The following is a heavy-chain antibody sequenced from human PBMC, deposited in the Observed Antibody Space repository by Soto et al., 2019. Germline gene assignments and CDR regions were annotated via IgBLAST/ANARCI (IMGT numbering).Heavy chain of an antibody. CDR1: GGSISSYY. CDR3: AREKRWLQLDY. J-gene: IGHJ4*02. V-gene: IGHV4-59*01. D-gene: IGHD5-12*01. Sequence: PSETLSLTCTVSGGSISSYYWSWIRQPPGKGLEWIGYIYYSGSTNYNPSLKSRVTISVDTSKNQFSLKLSSVTAADTAVYYCAREKRWLQLDYWGQGTLVTVS. CDR2: IYYSGST.